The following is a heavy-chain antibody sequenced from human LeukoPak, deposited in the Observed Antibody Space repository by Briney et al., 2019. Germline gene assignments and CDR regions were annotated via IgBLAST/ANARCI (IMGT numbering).Heavy chain of an antibody. CDR3: AKDRGRSGYYVE. CDR2: ISGSGGST. D-gene: IGHD3-22*01. J-gene: IGHJ4*02. Sequence: GGSLRLSCAASGFTFSSYAMSWVRQAPGMGLEWVSAISGSGGSTYYADSVKGRFTISRDNSENTLYLQMNSLRAEDTAVYYCAKDRGRSGYYVEWGQGTLVTVSS. CDR1: GFTFSSYA. V-gene: IGHV3-23*01.